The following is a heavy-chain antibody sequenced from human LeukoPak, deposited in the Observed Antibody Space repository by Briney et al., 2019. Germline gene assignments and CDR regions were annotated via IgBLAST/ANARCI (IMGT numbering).Heavy chain of an antibody. V-gene: IGHV3-53*05. J-gene: IGHJ4*02. CDR2: IYSGGST. CDR1: GFTVSSNY. Sequence: GGSLRLSCAASGFTVSSNYMSWVRQAPGKGLEWVSVIYSGGSTYYADSVKGRFTISRDNSKNTLYLQMNSLRAEDTAVYYCARAPTRGIVVVPAALDYWGQGTLVTVSS. CDR3: ARAPTRGIVVVPAALDY. D-gene: IGHD2-2*01.